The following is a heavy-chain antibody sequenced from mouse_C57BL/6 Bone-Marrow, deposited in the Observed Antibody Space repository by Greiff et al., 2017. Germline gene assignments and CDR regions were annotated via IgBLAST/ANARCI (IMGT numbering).Heavy chain of an antibody. CDR2: ISSGSSTI. D-gene: IGHD1-1*01. V-gene: IGHV5-17*01. Sequence: EVKVVESGGGLVKPGGSLKLSCAASGFTFSDYGMHWVRQAPEKGLEWVAYISSGSSTIYYADTVKGRFTFSRDNATNTLFLQMTSLRSEDTAMYYCARETTTSWFAYWCQGTMVTVSA. J-gene: IGHJ3*01. CDR1: GFTFSDYG. CDR3: ARETTTSWFAY.